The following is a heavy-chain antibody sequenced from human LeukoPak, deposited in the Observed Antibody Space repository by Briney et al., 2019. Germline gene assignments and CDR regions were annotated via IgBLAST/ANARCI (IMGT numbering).Heavy chain of an antibody. V-gene: IGHV3-30*04. Sequence: GGSLRLSCAASGFTFSSYAMHWVRQAPGKRLEWVAVISYDGSNKYYADSVKGRFTISRDNSKNTLYLQMNSLRAEDTAVYYCARDHRGSGWTFFDYWGQGTLVTVSS. CDR1: GFTFSSYA. J-gene: IGHJ4*02. CDR3: ARDHRGSGWTFFDY. CDR2: ISYDGSNK. D-gene: IGHD6-19*01.